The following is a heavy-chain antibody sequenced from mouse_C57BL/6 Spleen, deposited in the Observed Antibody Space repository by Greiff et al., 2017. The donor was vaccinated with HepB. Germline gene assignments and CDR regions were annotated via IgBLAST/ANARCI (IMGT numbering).Heavy chain of an antibody. Sequence: EVKLMESGPGLVKPSQSLSLTCTVTGYSITSGYDWHWIRHFPGNKLEWMGYISYSGSTKYNPSLKSRISITHDTSKNHFFLKLNSVTTEDTATYYCAREMDYWYFDVWGTGTTVTVSS. V-gene: IGHV3-1*01. CDR3: AREMDYWYFDV. CDR2: ISYSGST. J-gene: IGHJ1*03. CDR1: GYSITSGYD.